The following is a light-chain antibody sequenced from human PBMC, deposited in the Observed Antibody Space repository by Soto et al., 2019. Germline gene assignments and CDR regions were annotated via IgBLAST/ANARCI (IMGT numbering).Light chain of an antibody. CDR2: GAS. CDR3: QLYGTLPAA. Sequence: EIALTQSPGTLSLSPGERATLSCRASQSVSSSYLAWYQQKPGQAPRLLIYGASRRAAGIPDRSSGSGSGTDFTLTISRLQPEDFAVYYCQLYGTLPAAFGQGTKVEIK. CDR1: QSVSSSY. J-gene: IGKJ1*01. V-gene: IGKV3-20*01.